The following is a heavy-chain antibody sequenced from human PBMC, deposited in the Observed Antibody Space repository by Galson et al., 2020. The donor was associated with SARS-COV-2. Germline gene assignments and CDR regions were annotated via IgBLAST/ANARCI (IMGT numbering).Heavy chain of an antibody. CDR1: GGSISSSNYY. CDR3: ARQILTGYHSFYYFDF. D-gene: IGHD3-9*01. V-gene: IGHV4-39*01. J-gene: IGHJ4*02. Sequence: SETLSLTCTVSGGSISSSNYYWGWVRQPPGEGLEWIGSIYYTESNYYNPSLTSRVTMSVDTSRNQFSLKLSSVTAADTAVYYCARQILTGYHSFYYFDFWGQGTLVTVSS. CDR2: IYYTESN.